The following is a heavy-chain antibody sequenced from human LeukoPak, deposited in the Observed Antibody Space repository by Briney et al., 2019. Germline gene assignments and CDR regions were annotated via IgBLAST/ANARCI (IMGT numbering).Heavy chain of an antibody. D-gene: IGHD3-10*01. CDR3: AFSRSGSYYMGEYYFDY. CDR1: GGSISSSAYR. V-gene: IGHV4-61*05. CDR2: IYYSGST. Sequence: SETLSLTCTVSGGSISSSAYRWGWIRQPPGKGLEWIGYIYYSGSTNYNPSLKSRVTISVDTSKNQFSLKLSSVTAADTAVYYCAFSRSGSYYMGEYYFDYWGQGTLVTVSS. J-gene: IGHJ4*02.